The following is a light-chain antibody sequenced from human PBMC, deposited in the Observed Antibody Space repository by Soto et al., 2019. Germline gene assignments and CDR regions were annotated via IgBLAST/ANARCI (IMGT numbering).Light chain of an antibody. CDR3: CLYGGSNNYVV. Sequence: QSALTQPASVSGAPGQSITISCTGTSSDVGKYTFVSWYGQHPGKAPKLIIFKVNKRPSGVSNRFSGSKSGNTASLTISGLQAEDEANYYCCLYGGSNNYVVFGGGTKVTVL. J-gene: IGLJ2*01. CDR1: SSDVGKYTF. V-gene: IGLV2-23*02. CDR2: KVN.